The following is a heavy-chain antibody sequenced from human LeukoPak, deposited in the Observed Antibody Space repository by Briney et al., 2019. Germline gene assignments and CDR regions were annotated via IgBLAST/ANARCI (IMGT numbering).Heavy chain of an antibody. J-gene: IGHJ4*02. CDR1: GGSISSSSYY. V-gene: IGHV4-39*07. Sequence: PSETLSLTCTVSGGSISSSSYYWGWIRQPPGKGLEWIGSIYYSGSTYYNPSLKSRVTISVDTSKNQFSLKLSSVTAADTAVYYCAGSILRYYYNASGYYLYYFDYWGQGVLVTVSS. CDR2: IYYSGST. CDR3: AGSILRYYYNASGYYLYYFDY. D-gene: IGHD3-22*01.